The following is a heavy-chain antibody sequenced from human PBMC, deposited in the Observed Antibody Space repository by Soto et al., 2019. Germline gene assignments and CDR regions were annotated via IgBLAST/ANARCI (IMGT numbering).Heavy chain of an antibody. CDR2: TSFRGAT. CDR3: ARDRRDGYKRYFEI. CDR1: GVSITSYF. J-gene: IGHJ4*02. V-gene: IGHV4-59*01. Sequence: SETLSLTCTVSGVSITSYFWSWIRPPPGTGLDWIGSTSFRGATYSNPSLKGRAALSVDTSENHLALTLNSVTSADTAVYFCARDRRDGYKRYFEIWGQGNQVTVSS. D-gene: IGHD3-9*01.